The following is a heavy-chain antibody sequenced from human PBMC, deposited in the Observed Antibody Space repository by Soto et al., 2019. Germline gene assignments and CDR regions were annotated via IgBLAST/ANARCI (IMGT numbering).Heavy chain of an antibody. D-gene: IGHD4-17*01. J-gene: IGHJ4*02. CDR2: ISYDGSNK. CDR1: GFTFSSYG. Sequence: VQLVESGGGVVQPGRSLRLSCAASGFTFSSYGMHWVRQAPGKGLEWVAVISYDGSNKYYADSVKGRFIISRDNSKNTLYLQMNSLRAEDTAVYYCAKTGDYGDYVLSYWGQGTLVTVSS. CDR3: AKTGDYGDYVLSY. V-gene: IGHV3-30*18.